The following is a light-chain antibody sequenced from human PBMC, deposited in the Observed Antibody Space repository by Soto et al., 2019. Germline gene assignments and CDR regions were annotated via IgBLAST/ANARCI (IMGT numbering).Light chain of an antibody. J-gene: IGKJ1*01. CDR2: GAS. V-gene: IGKV3-15*01. Sequence: VMTQSPGTLSVSPGERATLSCRASQNVDTKLAWYQQKPGQAPRLLISGASTRATGVSARFTGSGSGTEFTLTISSLQSEDFAVDYCQQYQYWPPRTFGQGTRVEIK. CDR3: QQYQYWPPRT. CDR1: QNVDTK.